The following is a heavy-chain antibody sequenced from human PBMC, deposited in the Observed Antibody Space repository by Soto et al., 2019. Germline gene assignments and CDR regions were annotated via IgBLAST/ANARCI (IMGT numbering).Heavy chain of an antibody. J-gene: IGHJ4*02. CDR2: INGDGSQT. Sequence: PGGSLRLSCAASGFPFSNSWMDWVRQAPGKGPEWVANINGDGSQTYYVDSVRGRFAVSRDNADNSVYLEMNGLRVEDTAVYFCSWTLDYWAQGTLVTVSS. V-gene: IGHV3-7*01. CDR3: SWTLDY. CDR1: GFPFSNSW.